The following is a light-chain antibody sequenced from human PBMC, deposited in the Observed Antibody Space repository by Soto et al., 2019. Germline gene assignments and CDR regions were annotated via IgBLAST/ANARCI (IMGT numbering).Light chain of an antibody. CDR2: DVS. CDR3: QERSDWLS. CDR1: ESVRSY. Sequence: EIVLTQSPATLSLSPGERATLSCRASESVRSYLAWYQQKPGQAPRLLIYDVSKRATGIPARFSGSGSGTDFTLTITSLEPEDFAVYYCQERSDWLSFGGGPKVEIK. V-gene: IGKV3-11*01. J-gene: IGKJ4*01.